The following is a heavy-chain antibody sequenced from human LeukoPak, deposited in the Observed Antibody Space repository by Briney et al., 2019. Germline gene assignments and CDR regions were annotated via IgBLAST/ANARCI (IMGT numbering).Heavy chain of an antibody. Sequence: QPGGSLRLSCAASGFTFSSYWMYWVRQAPGKGLVWVSRIDSDGSSTTYADSVKGRFTISRDNAKNTLYLRMNSLRAEDTAVYYCASIVGASGGWGQGTLVTVSS. CDR1: GFTFSSYW. CDR3: ASIVGASGG. D-gene: IGHD1-26*01. CDR2: IDSDGSST. J-gene: IGHJ4*02. V-gene: IGHV3-74*03.